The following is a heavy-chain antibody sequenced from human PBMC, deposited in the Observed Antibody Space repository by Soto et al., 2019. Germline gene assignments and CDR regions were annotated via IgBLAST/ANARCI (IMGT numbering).Heavy chain of an antibody. J-gene: IGHJ6*02. V-gene: IGHV4-59*01. D-gene: IGHD3-3*01. CDR2: LYYTGST. Sequence: SETLSLTCNVSGGSISDFYWSWIRQSPGKRLEWIGYLYYTGSTNYNPALKSRVTMSLDTSKNQFSLKVRSVTAADTAVYYCARGGGYDFRSSQAPPIDVWGQGTTVTVSS. CDR1: GGSISDFY. CDR3: ARGGGYDFRSSQAPPIDV.